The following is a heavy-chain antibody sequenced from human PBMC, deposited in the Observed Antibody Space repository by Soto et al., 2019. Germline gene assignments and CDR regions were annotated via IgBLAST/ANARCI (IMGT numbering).Heavy chain of an antibody. CDR1: GGSISSGDYY. CDR2: IYYSGST. Sequence: PSETLSLTCTVSGGSISSGDYYWSWIRQPPGKGLEWIGYIYYSGSTYYNPSLKSRVTISVDTSKNQFSLKLSSVTAADTAVYYCARSAGYDTPFDYWGQGTLVTVSS. D-gene: IGHD5-12*01. V-gene: IGHV4-30-4*01. CDR3: ARSAGYDTPFDY. J-gene: IGHJ4*02.